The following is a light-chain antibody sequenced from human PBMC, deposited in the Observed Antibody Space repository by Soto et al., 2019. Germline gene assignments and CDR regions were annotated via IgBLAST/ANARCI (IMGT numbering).Light chain of an antibody. CDR2: EVS. CDR3: SSYTGSSVV. Sequence: QSALTQPASVSGSPGQSITISCTGTSSDVGGYNYVSWYQQHPGKAPKLMIYEVSNRPSGVSNRFSGSKSGNTASLTISGLQAEDEAYYYCSSYTGSSVVFGGGTKLTVL. J-gene: IGLJ2*01. V-gene: IGLV2-14*01. CDR1: SSDVGGYNY.